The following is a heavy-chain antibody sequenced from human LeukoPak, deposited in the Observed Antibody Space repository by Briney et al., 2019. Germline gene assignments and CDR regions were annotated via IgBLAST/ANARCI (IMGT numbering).Heavy chain of an antibody. Sequence: GGSLRLSCAASGFTFSSYSMNWVRQAPGKGLEWVSSISSSSSYIYYADSVKGRFTISRDNAKNSLYLQMNSLRAEDTAVYYCARDGVGYCSGGSCYSNGMDVWGQGTTVTVSS. V-gene: IGHV3-21*01. CDR1: GFTFSSYS. D-gene: IGHD2-15*01. CDR3: ARDGVGYCSGGSCYSNGMDV. CDR2: ISSSSSYI. J-gene: IGHJ6*02.